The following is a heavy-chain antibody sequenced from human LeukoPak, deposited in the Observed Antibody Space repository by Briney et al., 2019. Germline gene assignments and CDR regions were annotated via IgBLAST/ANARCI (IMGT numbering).Heavy chain of an antibody. Sequence: SETLSLTCTVSGGSISSYYWSWIRQPPGKGLEWIGYIYYSGSTNYNPSLTSRVTVSVDTSKNQFSLKLRSVTAADTAVYYCTREIGGTTVHYWGHGTLVTVSS. CDR1: GGSISSYY. V-gene: IGHV4-59*12. CDR2: IYYSGST. D-gene: IGHD1-7*01. J-gene: IGHJ4*01. CDR3: TREIGGTTVHY.